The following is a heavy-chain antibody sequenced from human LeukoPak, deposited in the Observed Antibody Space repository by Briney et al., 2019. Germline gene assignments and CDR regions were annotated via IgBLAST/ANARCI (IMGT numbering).Heavy chain of an antibody. J-gene: IGHJ4*02. Sequence: SETLSHTRAVYGGSFRVYYWRWMRHPPGGGGEWMGEINHSGSTNYKQSLKSRVTISVDKSRSQFSLKLSSVAAAGTAVYYCERGHYESSGYRGVYFDYWGQGTLVTVSS. CDR3: ERGHYESSGYRGVYFDY. CDR2: INHSGST. CDR1: GGSFRVYY. V-gene: IGHV4-34*01. D-gene: IGHD3-22*01.